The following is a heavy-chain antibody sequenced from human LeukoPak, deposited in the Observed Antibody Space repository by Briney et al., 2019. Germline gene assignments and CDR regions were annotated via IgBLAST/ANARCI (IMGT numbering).Heavy chain of an antibody. J-gene: IGHJ3*02. CDR1: GFTFSSYS. CDR3: ARDLQPDDAFDI. CDR2: ISSSSSYI. Sequence: GSLRPSCAASGFTFSSYSMNWVRQAPGKGLEWVSSISSSSSYIYYADSVKGRFTISRDNAKNSLYLQMNSLRAEDTAVYYCARDLQPDDAFDIWGQGTMVTVSS. V-gene: IGHV3-21*01.